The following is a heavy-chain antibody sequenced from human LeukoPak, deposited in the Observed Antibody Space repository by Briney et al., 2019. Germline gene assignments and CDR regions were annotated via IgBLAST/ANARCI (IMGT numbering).Heavy chain of an antibody. CDR2: IYTSGST. Sequence: SETLSLTCTVSGGSISSYYWSWIRQPAGKGLEWIGRIYTSGSTNYNPSLKGRVTMSVDTSKNQFSLKLSSGTGAGPGVYYCGKKRAVGQQLVIGYFDYWGQGTLVTVSS. V-gene: IGHV4-4*07. D-gene: IGHD6-13*01. CDR1: GGSISSYY. CDR3: GKKRAVGQQLVIGYFDY. J-gene: IGHJ4*02.